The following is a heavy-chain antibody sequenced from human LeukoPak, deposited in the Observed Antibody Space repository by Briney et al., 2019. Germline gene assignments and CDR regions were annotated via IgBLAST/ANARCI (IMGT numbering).Heavy chain of an antibody. V-gene: IGHV3-33*08. Sequence: GGSLRLSCAASGFTFSSYGRHWVRQAPGKGLEWVAVIWYDGSNKYYADSVKGRFTISRDNSKNTLYLQMNSLRAEDTAVYYCARDRAYGDYVLYYYYGLDVWGQGTTVTVSS. CDR3: ARDRAYGDYVLYYYYGLDV. CDR1: GFTFSSYG. D-gene: IGHD4-17*01. J-gene: IGHJ6*02. CDR2: IWYDGSNK.